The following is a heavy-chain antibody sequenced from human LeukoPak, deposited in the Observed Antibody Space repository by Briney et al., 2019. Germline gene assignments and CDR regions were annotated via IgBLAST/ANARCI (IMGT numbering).Heavy chain of an antibody. CDR2: MNPNSGNT. D-gene: IGHD3-22*01. CDR3: ARGPWYYDSSGYYYFDY. V-gene: IGHV1-8*01. J-gene: IGHJ4*02. Sequence: ASVKVSCKASGYTFTSYDINWVRQATGQGLEWMGWMNPNSGNTGYAQKFQGRVTMTRNTSISTAYMELSSLRSEDTAVYYCARGPWYYDSSGYYYFDYWGQGTLVTVSS. CDR1: GYTFTSYD.